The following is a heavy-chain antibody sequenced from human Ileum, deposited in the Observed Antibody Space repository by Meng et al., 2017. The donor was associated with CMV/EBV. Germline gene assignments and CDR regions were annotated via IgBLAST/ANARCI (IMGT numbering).Heavy chain of an antibody. V-gene: IGHV3-74*03. Sequence: GESLRLSCAASGFAFNNEWMHWVRQAPGKGLEWVSRIKGDGSGATYPDSVKGRFTISRDNAKNTLYLQMNSLRVEDTAVYYCAKDKHIAAADYWGQGTLVTVSS. J-gene: IGHJ4*02. CDR1: GFAFNNEW. D-gene: IGHD6-13*01. CDR2: IKGDGSGA. CDR3: AKDKHIAAADY.